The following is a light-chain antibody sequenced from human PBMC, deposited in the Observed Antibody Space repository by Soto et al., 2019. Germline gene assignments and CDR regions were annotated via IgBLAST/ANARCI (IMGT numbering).Light chain of an antibody. CDR3: HQYYTTPWT. CDR2: WAS. CDR1: QSVLYSSNNKNY. V-gene: IGKV4-1*01. Sequence: DIVMTQSPDSLAVSLGERATINCKSSQSVLYSSNNKNYLAWYQQRPGQPPKLLIYWASTRQSGVPDRFSGSGSGTDFTLTISRLQAEDVAVYSCHQYYTTPWTFGQGTKVEIK. J-gene: IGKJ1*01.